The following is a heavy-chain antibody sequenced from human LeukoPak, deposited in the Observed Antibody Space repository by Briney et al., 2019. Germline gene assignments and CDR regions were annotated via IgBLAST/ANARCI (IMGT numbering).Heavy chain of an antibody. Sequence: ASVKVSCKASGGTFSSYAISWVRQAPGQGLEWMGRIIPIFGTANYAQKFQGRVTITTDESTSTAYMELSSLRSEDTAVYYCARSPPSGCPIYYYYYMDVWGKGTTVTVSS. CDR1: GGTFSSYA. V-gene: IGHV1-69*05. D-gene: IGHD3-3*01. CDR2: IIPIFGTA. CDR3: ARSPPSGCPIYYYYYMDV. J-gene: IGHJ6*03.